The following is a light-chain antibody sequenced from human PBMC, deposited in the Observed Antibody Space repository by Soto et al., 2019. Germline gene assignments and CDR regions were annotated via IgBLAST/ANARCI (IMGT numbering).Light chain of an antibody. CDR3: ATWDTILNGVV. J-gene: IGLJ1*01. Sequence: SYELTQPPSVSVAPGQTARITCGGSNIGGKSVHWYQQKPGQAPVLVVYDDGDRPSGIPERFSDFNSGTSASLAISGLQSEDEADYFCATWDTILNGVVFGTGTKVTVL. V-gene: IGLV3-21*02. CDR2: DDG. CDR1: NIGGKS.